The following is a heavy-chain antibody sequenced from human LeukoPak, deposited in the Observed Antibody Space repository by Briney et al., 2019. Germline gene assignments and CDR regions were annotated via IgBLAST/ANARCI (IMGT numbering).Heavy chain of an antibody. D-gene: IGHD1-26*01. CDR1: GGSISSGGYY. CDR3: ARGSGSYGSNLDY. J-gene: IGHJ4*02. V-gene: IGHV4-61*08. Sequence: PSETLSLTCTVSGGSISSGGYYWSWIRQPPGKGLEWIGYIYYSGSTNYNPSLKSRVTISVDTSKNQFSLKLSSVTAADTAVYYCARGSGSYGSNLDYWGQGTLVTVSS. CDR2: IYYSGST.